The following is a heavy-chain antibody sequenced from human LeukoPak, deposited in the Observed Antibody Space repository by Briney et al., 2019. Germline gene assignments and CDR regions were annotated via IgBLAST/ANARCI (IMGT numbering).Heavy chain of an antibody. V-gene: IGHV4-39*07. CDR3: ARNGSSGWHDFDY. CDR2: IYYSGST. J-gene: IGHJ4*02. D-gene: IGHD6-19*01. CDR1: GGSISSSSYY. Sequence: SETLSLTCTVSGGSISSSSYYWGWIRQPPGKGLEWIGSIYYSGSTNYNPSLKSRVTISVDTSKNQFSLKLSSVTAADTAVYYCARNGSSGWHDFDYWGQGTLVTVSS.